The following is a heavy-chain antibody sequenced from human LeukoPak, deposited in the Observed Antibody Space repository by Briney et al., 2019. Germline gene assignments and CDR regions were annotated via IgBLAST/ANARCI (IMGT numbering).Heavy chain of an antibody. V-gene: IGHV3-30*18. Sequence: PGRCLRLSCAASGFTFSSYGMHWVRQAPGKGLEWVAVISYVGSNKYYADSVKGRFTISRDNSNNTLYLQMNSLRAEDTAVYYGAKWNYYYDSSALENGAFDIWGQGTMVTVSS. CDR3: AKWNYYYDSSALENGAFDI. D-gene: IGHD3-22*01. CDR2: ISYVGSNK. CDR1: GFTFSSYG. J-gene: IGHJ3*02.